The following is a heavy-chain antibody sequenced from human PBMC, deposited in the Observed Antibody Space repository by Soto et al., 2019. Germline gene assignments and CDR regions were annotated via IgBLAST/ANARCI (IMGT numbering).Heavy chain of an antibody. Sequence: QVQLVQSGAEVKKPGASVKVSCKASGYTFTSYGISWVRQAPGQRLEWMGWISAYNGNTNYAQKLQGRVTMTTDTSTSTAYMELRSLRSDDTAVYYCARVRVIQLWFASSPSYFDYWGQGTLVTVSS. CDR1: GYTFTSYG. CDR3: ARVRVIQLWFASSPSYFDY. V-gene: IGHV1-18*01. CDR2: ISAYNGNT. J-gene: IGHJ4*02. D-gene: IGHD5-18*01.